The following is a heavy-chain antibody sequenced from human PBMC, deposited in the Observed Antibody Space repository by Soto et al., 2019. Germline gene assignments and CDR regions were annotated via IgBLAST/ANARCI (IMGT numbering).Heavy chain of an antibody. CDR1: GYTFTSYD. CDR2: MNPNSGNT. V-gene: IGHV1-8*01. D-gene: IGHD6-19*01. Sequence: QVQLVQSGAEVKKPGASVKVSCKASGYTFTSYDINWVRQATGQGLEWMGWMNPNSGNTGYAQKYKRRVTMTRNTSISTAYMEVSSLSSEDTAVYYCARCHTQDRYSRGWYGSLVGYWGQGTLVTVSS. J-gene: IGHJ4*02. CDR3: ARCHTQDRYSRGWYGSLVGY.